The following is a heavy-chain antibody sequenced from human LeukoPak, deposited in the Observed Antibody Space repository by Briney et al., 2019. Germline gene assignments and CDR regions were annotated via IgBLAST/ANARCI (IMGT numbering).Heavy chain of an antibody. J-gene: IGHJ6*02. Sequence: GGSLRLSCAASGFTFSSYAMSWVRQAPGKGLEWVSAISGSGGSTYYADSVKGRFTISRDNSKNTLYLQMNSLRAEDTAVYYCAKRNVRCSSTSCSPYYYGMDVWGQGTTVTVSS. D-gene: IGHD2-2*01. V-gene: IGHV3-23*01. CDR1: GFTFSSYA. CDR3: AKRNVRCSSTSCSPYYYGMDV. CDR2: ISGSGGST.